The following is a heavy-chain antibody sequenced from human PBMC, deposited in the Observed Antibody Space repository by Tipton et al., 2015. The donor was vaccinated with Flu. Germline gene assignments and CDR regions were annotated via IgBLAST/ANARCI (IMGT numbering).Heavy chain of an antibody. J-gene: IGHJ4*02. D-gene: IGHD3-22*01. Sequence: TLSLTCAVYDESFSGVYWAWIRQPPGKGLEWIGEISHSGGANYNPSLKSRVIMSLDMPRNEFSLKMISVTAADTAVYYCARDPAGYYDNSAYYIFDYWGQGTLVTVSS. CDR2: ISHSGGA. V-gene: IGHV4-34*01. CDR1: DESFSGVY. CDR3: ARDPAGYYDNSAYYIFDY.